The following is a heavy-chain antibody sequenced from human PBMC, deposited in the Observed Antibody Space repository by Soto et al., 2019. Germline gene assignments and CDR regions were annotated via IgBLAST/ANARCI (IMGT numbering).Heavy chain of an antibody. CDR2: INAGNGNT. J-gene: IGHJ6*02. V-gene: IGHV1-3*01. D-gene: IGHD3-22*01. Sequence: ASVKVSCKASGYTFTSYAMHWVRQAPGQRLEWMGWINAGNGNTKYSQKFQGRVTITRDTSASTAYMELSSLRSEDTAVYYCATHYYDSSGQYYYYGMDVWGQGTTVTVSS. CDR1: GYTFTSYA. CDR3: ATHYYDSSGQYYYYGMDV.